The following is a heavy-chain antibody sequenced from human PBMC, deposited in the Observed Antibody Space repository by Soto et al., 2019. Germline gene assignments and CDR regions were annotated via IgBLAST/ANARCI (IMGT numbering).Heavy chain of an antibody. CDR3: ARDREGGAVAVEGPFDY. CDR2: ISYDGSNK. Sequence: QVQLVESGGGVVQPGRSLRLSCAASGFTFSSYAMHWVRQAPGKGLEWVAVISYDGSNKYYADSVKGRFTISRDNSKNTLYLQMNSLRAEDTVVYYCARDREGGAVAVEGPFDYWGQGTLVTVSS. CDR1: GFTFSSYA. J-gene: IGHJ4*02. V-gene: IGHV3-30-3*01. D-gene: IGHD6-19*01.